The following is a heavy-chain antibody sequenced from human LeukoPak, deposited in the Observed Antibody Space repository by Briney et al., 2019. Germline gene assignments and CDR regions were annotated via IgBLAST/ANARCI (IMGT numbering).Heavy chain of an antibody. J-gene: IGHJ4*02. Sequence: ASVKVSCKASGGTFSSYAISWVRQAPGQGLEWMGRIIPILGIANYAQKFQGRVTITADKSTSTAYMELSSLRSEDTAVYYCARDGYSSSEAVDYWGQGTLVTVSS. CDR3: ARDGYSSSEAVDY. V-gene: IGHV1-69*04. D-gene: IGHD6-13*01. CDR1: GGTFSSYA. CDR2: IIPILGIA.